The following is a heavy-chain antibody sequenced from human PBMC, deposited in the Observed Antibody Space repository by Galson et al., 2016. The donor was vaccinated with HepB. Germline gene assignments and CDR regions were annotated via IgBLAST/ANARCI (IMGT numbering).Heavy chain of an antibody. J-gene: IGHJ3*02. Sequence: SETLSLTCGVSGDSMSSHDWWSWIRQPPGKGLEWIGEIHPSGSTNSNPSFKSRVTISVDRSRKQFYLRLYSVTAADTAVYYCARALAVNGAFDIWGQGTMVTVSS. CDR1: GDSMSSHDW. D-gene: IGHD4-17*01. V-gene: IGHV4-4*02. CDR2: IHPSGST. CDR3: ARALAVNGAFDI.